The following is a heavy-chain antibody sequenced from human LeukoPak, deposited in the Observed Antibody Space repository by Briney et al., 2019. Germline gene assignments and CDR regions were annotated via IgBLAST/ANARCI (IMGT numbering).Heavy chain of an antibody. V-gene: IGHV3-23*01. CDR2: ISGSGGST. CDR1: GFTFNNAW. CDR3: AKDKSYSSGWYGPFDY. D-gene: IGHD6-19*01. J-gene: IGHJ4*02. Sequence: GGSLRLSCAASGFTFNNAWMNWVRQAPGKGLEWVSAISGSGGSTYYADSVEGRLTISRDNSKNTLYLQMNSLRGEDTAVYYCAKDKSYSSGWYGPFDYWGQGTLVTVSS.